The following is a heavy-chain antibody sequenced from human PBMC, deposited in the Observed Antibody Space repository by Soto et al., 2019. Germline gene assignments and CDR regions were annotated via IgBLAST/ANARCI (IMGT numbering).Heavy chain of an antibody. D-gene: IGHD3-22*01. CDR2: INHSGRV. J-gene: IGHJ5*01. Sequence: SETLSLTCAVYGGSFSGHSWTWIRQSPGKGLEWIGDINHSGRVNYSPSLKSRVTISLDTSKNQFSLTLSAVTAADTAMYYCSTRAYDTNGYYRFDPWGQGTLVTVPS. CDR1: GGSFSGHS. CDR3: STRAYDTNGYYRFDP. V-gene: IGHV4-34*01.